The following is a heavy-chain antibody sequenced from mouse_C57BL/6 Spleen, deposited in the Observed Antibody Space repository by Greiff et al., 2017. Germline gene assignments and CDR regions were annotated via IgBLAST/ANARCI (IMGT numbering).Heavy chain of an antibody. D-gene: IGHD2-4*01. J-gene: IGHJ3*01. Sequence: QVQLQQPGAELVRPGTSVKLSCKASGYTFTSYWMHWVKQRPRQGLEWIGVIDPSDSYTNYNQKFKGKATLTVDTSSSTAYMQLSSLTSEDSAVYYCANDYGAYWGQGTLVTVSA. CDR1: GYTFTSYW. CDR2: IDPSDSYT. CDR3: ANDYGAY. V-gene: IGHV1-59*01.